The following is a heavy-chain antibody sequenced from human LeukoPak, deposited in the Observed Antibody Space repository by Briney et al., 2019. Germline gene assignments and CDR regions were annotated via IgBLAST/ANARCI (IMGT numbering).Heavy chain of an antibody. Sequence: GGSLRLSCAASGFTFSSYSMDWVRQAPGKGLEWVSSISSSSSYIYYADSVKGRFTISRDNAKNSLYLQMNSLRAEDTAVYYCASSSSGDDVFDIWGQGTMVTVSS. V-gene: IGHV3-21*01. J-gene: IGHJ3*02. CDR3: ASSSSGDDVFDI. CDR1: GFTFSSYS. CDR2: ISSSSSYI. D-gene: IGHD6-6*01.